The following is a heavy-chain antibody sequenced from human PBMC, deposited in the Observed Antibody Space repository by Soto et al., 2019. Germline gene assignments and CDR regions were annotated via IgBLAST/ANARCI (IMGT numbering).Heavy chain of an antibody. J-gene: IGHJ4*02. D-gene: IGHD3-16*02. V-gene: IGHV3-30*18. CDR1: GFTFSSYA. CDR2: MSYDGNNQ. CDR3: AKALGELSPESFDY. Sequence: QVQLVESGGGVVQPGRSLRLSCAASGFTFSSYAMHWVRQAPGKGLEWVAIMSYDGNNQYYADSVKGRFTISRDNFKNTLYLPMNSLRAEDTAVYYCAKALGELSPESFDYWGQGILVTVSS.